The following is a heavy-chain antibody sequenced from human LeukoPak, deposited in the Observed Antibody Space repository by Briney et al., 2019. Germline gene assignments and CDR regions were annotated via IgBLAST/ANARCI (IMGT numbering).Heavy chain of an antibody. CDR2: IKRDGSQK. CDR3: ARGADWYDY. Sequence: GGPLRLSCAASGFTFSSYWMSWVRKAPGKGLEWVANIKRDGSQKYNVDSVKGRFTISRDNAKNSLYLQMNSLRAEDTAVYYCARGADWYDYWGQGTLVTVSS. CDR1: GFTFSSYW. D-gene: IGHD3-9*01. V-gene: IGHV3-7*03. J-gene: IGHJ4*02.